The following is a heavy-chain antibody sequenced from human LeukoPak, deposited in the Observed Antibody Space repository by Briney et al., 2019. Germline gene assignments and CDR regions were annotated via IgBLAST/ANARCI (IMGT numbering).Heavy chain of an antibody. J-gene: IGHJ4*02. D-gene: IGHD6-6*01. CDR1: GGSFSGYY. CDR2: INHSGST. Sequence: SETLSLTCAVYGGSFSGYYWSWIRQPPGKGLEWIGEINHSGSTDYNPSLKSRVTISVDTSKNQFSLKLSSVTAADTAVYYCASIAAYYWGQGTLVTVSS. CDR3: ASIAAYY. V-gene: IGHV4-34*01.